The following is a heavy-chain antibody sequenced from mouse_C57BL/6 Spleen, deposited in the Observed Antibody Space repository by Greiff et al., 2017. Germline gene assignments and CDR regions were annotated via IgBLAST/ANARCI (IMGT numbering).Heavy chain of an antibody. J-gene: IGHJ4*01. V-gene: IGHV1-69*01. D-gene: IGHD2-5*01. CDR1: GYTFTSYW. Sequence: QVQLQQPGAELVMPGASVKLSCKASGYTFTSYWMHWVKQRPGQGLEWIGEIDPSDSYTYYNQKFKGKSTLTVDKSSSTAYMQLSSLTSEDSAVYYCARYSNYPLGAMDYWGQGTSVTVSS. CDR3: ARYSNYPLGAMDY. CDR2: IDPSDSYT.